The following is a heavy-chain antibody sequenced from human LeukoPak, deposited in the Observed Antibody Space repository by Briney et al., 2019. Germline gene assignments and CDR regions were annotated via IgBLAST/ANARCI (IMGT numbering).Heavy chain of an antibody. V-gene: IGHV1-69*05. D-gene: IGHD4-11*01. J-gene: IGHJ6*03. CDR3: ARNSDYSKLNYYYYMDV. CDR1: GGTFSSYA. CDR2: IIPIFGTA. Sequence: SVKVSCKAPGGTFSSYAISWVRQAPGQGLEWMGGIIPIFGTANYAQKLQGRVTITTDESTSTAYMELSSLRSEDTAVYYCARNSDYSKLNYYYYMDVWGKGTTVTVSS.